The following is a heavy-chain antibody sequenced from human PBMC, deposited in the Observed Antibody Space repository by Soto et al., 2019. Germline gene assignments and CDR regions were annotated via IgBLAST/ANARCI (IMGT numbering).Heavy chain of an antibody. CDR2: ISSSSSYI. CDR3: ARDSTDTYYYYGMDV. V-gene: IGHV3-21*01. J-gene: IGHJ6*02. D-gene: IGHD3-9*01. Sequence: GGSLRLSCAASGFTFSSYSMNWVRQAPGKGLEWVSSISSSSSYIYYADSVKGRFTISRDNAKNSLYLQMNSLRAEDTAVYYCARDSTDTYYYYGMDVWGQGTTVTVSS. CDR1: GFTFSSYS.